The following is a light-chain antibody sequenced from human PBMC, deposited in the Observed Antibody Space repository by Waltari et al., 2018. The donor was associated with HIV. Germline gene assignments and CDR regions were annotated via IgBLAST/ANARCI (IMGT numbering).Light chain of an antibody. CDR1: SRDIGGYNY. J-gene: IGLJ1*01. V-gene: IGLV2-11*01. Sequence: QSALTQPRSVSGSPGQTVTISCRGTSRDIGGYNYVSWYQQHPAEAPRLMIYDVNKRPSGVPDRFSGSKSGNTASLTISGLQAEDEADYYCCSYVGSNTFYVFGTGTEVTVL. CDR2: DVN. CDR3: CSYVGSNTFYV.